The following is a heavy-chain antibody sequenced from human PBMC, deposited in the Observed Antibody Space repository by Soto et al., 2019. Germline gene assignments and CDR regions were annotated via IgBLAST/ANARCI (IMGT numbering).Heavy chain of an antibody. CDR1: GDSVSSNSAA. D-gene: IGHD7-27*01. V-gene: IGHV6-1*01. J-gene: IGHJ3*02. CDR3: ARDQSTVISTGDDAFDI. CDR2: TYYRSKWYN. Sequence: SQTLSLTSAISGDSVSSNSAAWNWIRQSPSRGLEWLGRTYYRSKWYNDYAVSVKSRITINPDTSKNQFSLQLNSVTPEDTAVYYCARDQSTVISTGDDAFDIWGQGTMVTVSS.